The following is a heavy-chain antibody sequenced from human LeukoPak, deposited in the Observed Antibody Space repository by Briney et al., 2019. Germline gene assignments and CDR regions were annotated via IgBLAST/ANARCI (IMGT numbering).Heavy chain of an antibody. J-gene: IGHJ4*02. D-gene: IGHD3-22*01. CDR2: INPNSGGT. CDR1: GYTFTVYF. Sequence: AAVKVSCKASGYTFTVYFMHWVRQAPGQGLEWMGWINPNSGGTNYAQKFQGRVTMTRDTSISTAYMELSRLRSDDTAVYYCARELNYDSSGYYFDYWGQGTLVTVSS. CDR3: ARELNYDSSGYYFDY. V-gene: IGHV1-2*02.